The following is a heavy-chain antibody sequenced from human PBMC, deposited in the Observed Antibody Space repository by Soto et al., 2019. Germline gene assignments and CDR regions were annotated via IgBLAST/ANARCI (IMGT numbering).Heavy chain of an antibody. CDR3: ARRLYGSGSPNWFDP. CDR1: GGSISSSSYY. V-gene: IGHV4-39*01. Sequence: SETLSLTCTVSGGSISSSSYYWGCIRQPPGKGLEWIGSIYYSGSTYYNPSLKSRVTISVDTSKNQFSLKLSSVTAADTAVYYCARRLYGSGSPNWFDPWGQGTLVTVSS. J-gene: IGHJ5*02. CDR2: IYYSGST. D-gene: IGHD3-10*01.